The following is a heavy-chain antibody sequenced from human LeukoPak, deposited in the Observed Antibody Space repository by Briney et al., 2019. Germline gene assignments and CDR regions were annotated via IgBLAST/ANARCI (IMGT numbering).Heavy chain of an antibody. CDR3: ARQGGVRQDYYMDV. D-gene: IGHD3-16*01. V-gene: IGHV1-69*06. Sequence: ASVKVSCKASGDSLSKYAISWVRQAPGQGLEWMGRIIPIFDTASYAESFQGRATITADIPSNTAYMELSSLTSEDTAVYFCARQGGVRQDYYMDVWGNGTTVTVSS. CDR2: IIPIFDTA. J-gene: IGHJ6*03. CDR1: GDSLSKYA.